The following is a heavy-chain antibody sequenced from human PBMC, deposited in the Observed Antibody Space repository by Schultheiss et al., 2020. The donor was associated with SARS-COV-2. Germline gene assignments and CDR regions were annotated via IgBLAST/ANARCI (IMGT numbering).Heavy chain of an antibody. V-gene: IGHV3-21*01. Sequence: GGSLRLSCAASGFTFSSYEMNWVRQAPGKGLEWVSSISTSNTYIYYADSVKGRFTISRDNAKNSLYLQMNSLRAEDTAVYYCTRDPSYADYYYGMDVWGQGTTVTVSS. D-gene: IGHD3-16*01. CDR3: TRDPSYADYYYGMDV. CDR2: ISTSNTYI. J-gene: IGHJ6*02. CDR1: GFTFSSYE.